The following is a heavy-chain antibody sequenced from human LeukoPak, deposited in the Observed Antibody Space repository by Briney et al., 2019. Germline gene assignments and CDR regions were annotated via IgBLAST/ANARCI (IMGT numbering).Heavy chain of an antibody. J-gene: IGHJ4*02. D-gene: IGHD6-19*01. V-gene: IGHV3-9*01. CDR2: ISWNSGSI. Sequence: GGSLRLSCAASGFTFDDYAMHWVRQAPGKGLEWVSGISWNSGSIGYADSVKGRFTISRDNAKNSLYLQMNSLRVEDTALYYCAKATGIAVTGGGLGYWGQGTLVTVSS. CDR1: GFTFDDYA. CDR3: AKATGIAVTGGGLGY.